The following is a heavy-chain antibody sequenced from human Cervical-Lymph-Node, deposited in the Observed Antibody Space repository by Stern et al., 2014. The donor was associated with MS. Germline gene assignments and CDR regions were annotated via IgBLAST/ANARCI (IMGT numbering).Heavy chain of an antibody. J-gene: IGHJ3*01. Sequence: EGQLVEAGGGLVQPGGSLRLSCEASGFTFSSSWMAWVRQATGKGLEWVASIIQDRSEKLYEASVKGRVTISRDNANDSLYLQMNSLRAEDTALYYCVRGYEGLSEVDAFDVWGQGTMVTVSS. CDR3: VRGYEGLSEVDAFDV. CDR1: GFTFSSSW. D-gene: IGHD5-12*01. V-gene: IGHV3-7*01. CDR2: IIQDRSEK.